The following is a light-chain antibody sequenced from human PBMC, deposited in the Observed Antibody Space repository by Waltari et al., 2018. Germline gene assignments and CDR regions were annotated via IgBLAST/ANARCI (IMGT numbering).Light chain of an antibody. Sequence: QSALTQPASVSGSHGQSITISGSGTSSDVGGYNYVSWYQQHPGKAPKLMIYEVSNRPSGVSNRFSGSKSGNTASLTISGLQAEDEADYYCSSYTSSRGVFGTGTKVTVL. CDR3: SSYTSSRGV. V-gene: IGLV2-14*01. J-gene: IGLJ1*01. CDR2: EVS. CDR1: SSDVGGYNY.